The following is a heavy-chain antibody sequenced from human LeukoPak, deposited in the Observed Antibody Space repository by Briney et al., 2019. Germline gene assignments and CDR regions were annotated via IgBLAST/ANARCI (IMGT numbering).Heavy chain of an antibody. Sequence: GGSLRLSCAASGFTFSNCAMHWVRQAPGKGLEWVAVISYDETYEYYADSAKGRFTISRDNSKNTLYLQMHSLRPEDTSVYYCARAKGYRALSPYMDVWGKGTTVTVSS. CDR2: ISYDETYE. J-gene: IGHJ6*03. CDR3: ARAKGYRALSPYMDV. D-gene: IGHD5-18*01. CDR1: GFTFSNCA. V-gene: IGHV3-30*01.